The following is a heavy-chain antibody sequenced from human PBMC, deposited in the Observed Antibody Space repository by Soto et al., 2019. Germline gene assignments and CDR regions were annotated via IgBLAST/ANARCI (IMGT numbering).Heavy chain of an antibody. CDR3: ARPNSSCWYGQGAWYFDY. CDR2: INPSGGST. CDR1: GYTFTSYY. Sequence: QVQLVQSGAEVKKPGASVKVSCKASGYTFTSYYMHWVRQAPGQGLEWMGIINPSGGSTSYAQKFQGRFTMTRDTSTSTVYMELSSLRSEDTAVYYCARPNSSCWYGQGAWYFDYWGQGTLVTVSS. D-gene: IGHD6-19*01. V-gene: IGHV1-46*01. J-gene: IGHJ4*02.